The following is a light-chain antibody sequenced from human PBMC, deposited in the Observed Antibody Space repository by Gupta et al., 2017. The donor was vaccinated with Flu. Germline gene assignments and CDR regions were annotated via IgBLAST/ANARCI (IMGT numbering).Light chain of an antibody. V-gene: IGKV1-39*01. CDR2: TTS. Sequence: DIQMTQSPSSLSASVGDRVTITCRASQNIDDIFLNWYQMKPGRGPKVLIYTTSSLQSGVPSRFSGSGSGTDFTLTISSLQPEDFATYFCQQRRSFPYSFGQGTKLEI. CDR1: QNIDDIF. CDR3: QQRRSFPYS. J-gene: IGKJ2*03.